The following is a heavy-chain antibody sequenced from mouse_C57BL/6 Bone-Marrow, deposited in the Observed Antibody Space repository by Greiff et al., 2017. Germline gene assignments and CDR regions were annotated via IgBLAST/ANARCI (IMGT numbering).Heavy chain of an antibody. CDR2: ISSGGSYT. CDR1: GFTFSSYG. Sequence: EVQGVESGGDLVKPGGSLKLSCAASGFTFSSYGMSWVRQTPDKRLEWVATISSGGSYTYYPDSVKGRFTISRDNAENTLYLQMSSLKSEDTSMYYCARLFQFAYWGQGTLVTVSA. J-gene: IGHJ3*01. CDR3: ARLFQFAY. V-gene: IGHV5-6*01.